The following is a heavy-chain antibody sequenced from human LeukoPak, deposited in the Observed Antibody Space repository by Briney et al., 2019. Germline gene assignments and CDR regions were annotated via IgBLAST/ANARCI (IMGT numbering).Heavy chain of an antibody. J-gene: IGHJ4*02. D-gene: IGHD4-17*01. CDR3: ARVGVTVTTWDFDY. Sequence: GRSLRLSCAASGFTFSSYAMHWVRQAPGKGLEWVAVISYDGSNKYYADSVKGRFTISRGNSKNTLYLQMNSLRAEDTAVYYCARVGVTVTTWDFDYWGQGTLVTVSS. V-gene: IGHV3-30*04. CDR1: GFTFSSYA. CDR2: ISYDGSNK.